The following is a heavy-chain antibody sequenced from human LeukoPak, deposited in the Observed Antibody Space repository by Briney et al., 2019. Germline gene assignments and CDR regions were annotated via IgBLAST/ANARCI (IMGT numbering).Heavy chain of an antibody. CDR2: IYHSGST. V-gene: IGHV4-4*02. Sequence: PSQTLSLTCAVSGASISSTNWWTWVRQPPGKGLEWIGGIYHSGSTIYNPSLKSRITISVDKSKNQFSLKLSSVTAADTAVYYCATQGWLQSEYYFDYWGQGTLVTVSS. CDR1: GASISSTNW. J-gene: IGHJ4*02. CDR3: ATQGWLQSEYYFDY. D-gene: IGHD5-24*01.